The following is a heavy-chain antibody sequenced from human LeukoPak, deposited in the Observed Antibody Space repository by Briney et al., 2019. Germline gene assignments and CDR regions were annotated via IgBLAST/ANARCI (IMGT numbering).Heavy chain of an antibody. CDR3: ARDKGHYGMDV. Sequence: KPSETLSLTCAVSGYSISSGYYWGWIRQPPGKGLESIGSIYHSGSTYYNPSLKSRVTISVDTSKNQFSLKLSSVTAADTAVYYCARDKGHYGMDVWGKGTTVTVSS. V-gene: IGHV4-38-2*02. CDR1: GYSISSGYY. CDR2: IYHSGST. J-gene: IGHJ6*04.